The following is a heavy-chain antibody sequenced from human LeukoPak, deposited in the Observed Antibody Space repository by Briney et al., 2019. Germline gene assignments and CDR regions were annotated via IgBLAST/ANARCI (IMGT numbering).Heavy chain of an antibody. CDR3: ARGQNGYYDSSGYYRYYYYYYGMDV. V-gene: IGHV4-34*01. D-gene: IGHD3-22*01. CDR1: GGSISSYY. CDR2: INHSGST. Sequence: PSETLSLTCTVSGGSISSYYWSWIRQPPGKGLEWIGEINHSGSTNYNPSLKSRVTISVDTSKNQFSLKLSSVTAADTAVYYCARGQNGYYDSSGYYRYYYYYYGMDVWGQGTTVTVSS. J-gene: IGHJ6*02.